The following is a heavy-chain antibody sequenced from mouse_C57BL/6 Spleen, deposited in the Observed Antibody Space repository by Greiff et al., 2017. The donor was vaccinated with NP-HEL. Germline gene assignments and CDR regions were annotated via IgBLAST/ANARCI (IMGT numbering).Heavy chain of an antibody. Sequence: EVQLQQSGPELVKPGASVKISCKASGYTFTDYYMNWVKQSHGKSLEWIGDINPNNGGTSYNQKFKGKATLTVDKSSSTAYMELRSLTSEDSAVYYCARGDLWFAYWGQGTLVTVSA. CDR3: ARGDLWFAY. D-gene: IGHD3-3*01. V-gene: IGHV1-26*01. CDR1: GYTFTDYY. J-gene: IGHJ3*01. CDR2: INPNNGGT.